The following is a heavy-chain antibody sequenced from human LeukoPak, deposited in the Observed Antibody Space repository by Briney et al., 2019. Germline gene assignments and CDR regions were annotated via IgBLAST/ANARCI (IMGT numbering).Heavy chain of an antibody. CDR2: LYYSGST. CDR3: ARGGTTDAFDI. V-gene: IGHV4-59*11. CDR1: GGSINSHY. D-gene: IGHD1-1*01. Sequence: ASETLSLTCTVSGGSINSHYWTWIRQPPGKGLESIGYLYYSGSTNYNPSLKSRVTISLDRSKNQFSLKLSSVTAADTAVYYCARGGTTDAFDIWGQGTMVTVSS. J-gene: IGHJ3*02.